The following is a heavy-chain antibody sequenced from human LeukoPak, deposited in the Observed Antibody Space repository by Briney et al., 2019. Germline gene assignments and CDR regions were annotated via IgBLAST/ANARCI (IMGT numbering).Heavy chain of an antibody. CDR2: IYYSGST. J-gene: IGHJ6*02. V-gene: IGHV4-59*01. CDR1: GGSISSYY. Sequence: SETLSLTCAVSGGSISSYYWSWIRQPPGKGLEWIGYIYYSGSTNYNPSLKSRVTISVDTSKNLFSLKLSSVTAADTAVYYCARDIVVPAAIWFDGYYYYGMDVWGQGTTVTVSS. CDR3: ARDIVVPAAIWFDGYYYYGMDV. D-gene: IGHD2-2*01.